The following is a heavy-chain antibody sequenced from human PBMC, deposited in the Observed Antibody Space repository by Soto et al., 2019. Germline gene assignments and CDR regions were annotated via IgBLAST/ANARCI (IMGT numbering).Heavy chain of an antibody. Sequence: ASVKVSCKASGYTFTSYYMHWVRQAPGQGLEWMGIINPSGGSTSYAQQFQGRVIITRDTSATTAYMELSSLRSEDTGVYFCARGINWNPLYDYYGMDVWGQGTTDTVSS. CDR1: GYTFTSYY. J-gene: IGHJ6*02. CDR3: ARGINWNPLYDYYGMDV. CDR2: INPSGGST. D-gene: IGHD1-1*01. V-gene: IGHV1-46*01.